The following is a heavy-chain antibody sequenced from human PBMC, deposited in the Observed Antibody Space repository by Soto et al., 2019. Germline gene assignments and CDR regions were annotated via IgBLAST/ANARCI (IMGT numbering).Heavy chain of an antibody. J-gene: IGHJ6*04. CDR1: GFTFSNYG. D-gene: IGHD3-10*01. CDR3: ARDDEYSGNGMDV. CDR2: ILNDGSNR. V-gene: IGHV3-33*01. Sequence: QVQLVESGGGVVQPGRSLRLSCAASGFTFSNYGMHWVRQAPGKGLEWVAVILNDGSNRYHADSVKDRFTISRDNSKNMLYFQVNSLSAGATAVYYCARDDEYSGNGMDVWGEGTTVTVSP.